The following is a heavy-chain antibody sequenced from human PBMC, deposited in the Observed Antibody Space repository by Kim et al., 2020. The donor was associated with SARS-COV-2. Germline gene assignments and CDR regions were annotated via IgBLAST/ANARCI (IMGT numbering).Heavy chain of an antibody. CDR2: INHSGST. J-gene: IGHJ6*02. CDR3: ASGVLEWLFSPYYYGMDV. D-gene: IGHD3-3*01. CDR1: GGSFSGYY. Sequence: SETLSLTCAVYGGSFSGYYWSWIRQPPGKGLEWIGEINHSGSTNYNPSLKSRVTISVDTSKNQFSLKLSSVTAADTAVYYCASGVLEWLFSPYYYGMDVWGQGTTVTVSS. V-gene: IGHV4-34*01.